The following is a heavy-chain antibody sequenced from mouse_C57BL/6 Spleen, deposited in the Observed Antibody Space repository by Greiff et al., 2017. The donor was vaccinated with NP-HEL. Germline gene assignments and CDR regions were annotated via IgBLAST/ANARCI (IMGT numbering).Heavy chain of an antibody. CDR3: ARGGDYDWFAY. Sequence: QVQLQQPGAELVMPGASVKLSCKASGYTFTSYWMHWVKQRPGQGLEWIGEIDPSDSYTNYNQKFKGKSTLTVDKSSSTAYMQLSSLTSEDSAVYYCARGGDYDWFAYWGQGTLVTVSA. CDR1: GYTFTSYW. CDR2: IDPSDSYT. V-gene: IGHV1-69*01. J-gene: IGHJ3*01. D-gene: IGHD2-4*01.